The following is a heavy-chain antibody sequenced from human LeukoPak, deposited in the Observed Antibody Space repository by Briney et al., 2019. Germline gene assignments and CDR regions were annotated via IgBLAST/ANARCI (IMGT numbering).Heavy chain of an antibody. CDR3: ARGRAAGPSSDFDI. CDR1: GFTLRTYA. Sequence: GGSLRLSCAASGFTLRTYAMNWVRQATGKGLEWVSAIGTAGDTYYPGSVKGRFTISRENAKNSLYLQMNSLRAGDTAVYYCARGRAAGPSSDFDIWGQGTMVTVSS. D-gene: IGHD6-6*01. V-gene: IGHV3-13*01. CDR2: IGTAGDT. J-gene: IGHJ3*02.